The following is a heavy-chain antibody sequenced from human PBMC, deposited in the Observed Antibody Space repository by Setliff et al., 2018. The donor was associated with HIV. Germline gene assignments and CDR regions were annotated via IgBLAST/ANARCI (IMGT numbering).Heavy chain of an antibody. Sequence: PSETLSLTCTVSGGSISSSSYYWGWVRQPPGKGLEWIGSMYYSGSTYYTPSLKSRITISLDTSKNQFSLRMRSVTAADTAVYYCARVFVDTAVLRVLEYYFDSWAGEPWSPSPQ. J-gene: IGHJ4*02. CDR1: GGSISSSSYY. CDR2: MYYSGST. D-gene: IGHD5-18*01. CDR3: ARVFVDTAVLRVLEYYFDS. V-gene: IGHV4-39*07.